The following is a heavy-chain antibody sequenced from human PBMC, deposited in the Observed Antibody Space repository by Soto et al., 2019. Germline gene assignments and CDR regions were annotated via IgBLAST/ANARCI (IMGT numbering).Heavy chain of an antibody. D-gene: IGHD1-26*01. CDR3: AIIVGATFLGPLDY. CDR1: GGTFRSYA. CDR2: IIPIFGTA. Sequence: ASVKVSCKASGGTFRSYAISWVRQAPGQGLEWMGGIIPIFGTANYAQKFQGRVTITADESTSTAYMELSSLRSEDTAVYYCAIIVGATFLGPLDYWGQGTLVTVSS. J-gene: IGHJ4*02. V-gene: IGHV1-69*13.